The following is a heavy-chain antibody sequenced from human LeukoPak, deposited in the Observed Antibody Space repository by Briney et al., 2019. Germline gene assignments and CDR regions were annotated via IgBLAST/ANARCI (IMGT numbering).Heavy chain of an antibody. Sequence: SETLSLTCTVSGGSISSYYWSWIRQPAGKGLEWIGRIYTSGSTNYNPSLKSRVTISVDTSKNQFSLKLSSVTAADTAVYYCARDPGYSSSSRFDYWGQGTLVTVSS. CDR3: ARDPGYSSSSRFDY. V-gene: IGHV4-4*07. CDR1: GGSISSYY. J-gene: IGHJ4*02. D-gene: IGHD6-6*01. CDR2: IYTSGST.